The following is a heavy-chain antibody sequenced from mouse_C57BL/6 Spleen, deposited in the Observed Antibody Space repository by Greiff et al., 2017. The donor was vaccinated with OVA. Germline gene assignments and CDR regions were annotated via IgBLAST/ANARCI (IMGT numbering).Heavy chain of an antibody. CDR2: ISDGGSYT. D-gene: IGHD1-1*02. J-gene: IGHJ1*03. CDR3: ARDPGGYYWYCDV. Sequence: EVMLVESGGGLVKPGGSLKLSCAASGFTFSSYAMSWVRQTPEKRLEWVATISDGGSYTYYPDNVKGRFTISRDNAKNNLYLQMSHLKSEDTAMYYCARDPGGYYWYCDVWGTGTTVTVSS. CDR1: GFTFSSYA. V-gene: IGHV5-4*01.